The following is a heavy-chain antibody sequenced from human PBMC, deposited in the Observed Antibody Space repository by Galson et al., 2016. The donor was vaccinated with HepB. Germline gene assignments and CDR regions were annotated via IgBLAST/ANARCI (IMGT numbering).Heavy chain of an antibody. CDR3: ARGRPGSHYYDSTAYYYAVDY. CDR2: INTGNGNT. Sequence: SVKVSCKASGYIFNNYPMHWVRQAPGHTLEWMGWINTGNGNTKYSREFQGRVTITRDTSARTAYVELSSLRSDDTAMYYCARGRPGSHYYDSTAYYYAVDYWGQGTLVTVSS. D-gene: IGHD3-22*01. CDR1: GYIFNNYP. J-gene: IGHJ4*02. V-gene: IGHV1-3*04.